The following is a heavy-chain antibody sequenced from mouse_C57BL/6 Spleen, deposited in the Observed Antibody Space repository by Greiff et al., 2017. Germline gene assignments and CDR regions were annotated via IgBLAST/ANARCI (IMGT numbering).Heavy chain of an antibody. CDR3: ARGGYLDY. V-gene: IGHV1-69*01. J-gene: IGHJ2*01. CDR1: GYTFTSYW. Sequence: QVQLQQPGAELVMPGASVKLSCKASGYTFTSYWMHWVKKRPGQGLEWIGEIDPSDSYTNYNQKFKGKSTLTVDKSSSTAYMQLSSLTSEYSAVYYCARGGYLDYWGQGTTLTVSS. CDR2: IDPSDSYT.